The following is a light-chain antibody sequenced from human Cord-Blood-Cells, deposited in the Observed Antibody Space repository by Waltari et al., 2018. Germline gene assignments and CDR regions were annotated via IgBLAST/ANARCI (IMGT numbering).Light chain of an antibody. J-gene: IGKJ2*01. CDR1: QSVSSSS. V-gene: IGKV3-20*01. CDR3: QQYGSSPMYT. CDR2: GAS. Sequence: EIVLTQSPGTLSLSPGERATLPCRASQSVSSSSLAWYQQKPGQAPRLLIYGASSRATGIPDRFSGSGSGTDFTLTISRLEPEDFAVYYCQQYGSSPMYTFGQGTKLEIK.